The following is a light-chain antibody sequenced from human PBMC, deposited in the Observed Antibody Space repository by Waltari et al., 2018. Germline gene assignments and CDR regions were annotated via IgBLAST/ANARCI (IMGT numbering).Light chain of an antibody. Sequence: QSALTQPRSVSGSPGQSVTISCTVTRSDVGAYDYVSCYQQRPGKAPKLIIYDVPERPSGVPDRFSGSKSDNKASLTISGLQADDEADYYCCSYAGRYTNYVFGSGTKVTVL. V-gene: IGLV2-11*01. CDR2: DVP. CDR3: CSYAGRYTNYV. CDR1: RSDVGAYDY. J-gene: IGLJ1*01.